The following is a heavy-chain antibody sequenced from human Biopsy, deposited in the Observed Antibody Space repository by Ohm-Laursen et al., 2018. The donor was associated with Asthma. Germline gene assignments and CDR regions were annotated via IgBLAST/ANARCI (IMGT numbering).Heavy chain of an antibody. CDR1: GFTFSSYR. D-gene: IGHD2-21*01. CDR3: VKGHSAGYYYFDD. Sequence: SLRLSCTASGFTFSSYRMHWARQAPGRGPEYVSFIATVGSNKFYADSVKGRFTVSRDNSKHTLYLHMTGLRADDTGVYYCVKGHSAGYYYFDDWGQGAQVTVSS. CDR2: IATVGSNK. J-gene: IGHJ4*02. V-gene: IGHV3-64D*08.